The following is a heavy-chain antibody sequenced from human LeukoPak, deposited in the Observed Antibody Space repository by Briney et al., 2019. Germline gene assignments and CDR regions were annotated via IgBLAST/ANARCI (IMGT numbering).Heavy chain of an antibody. D-gene: IGHD3-22*01. CDR1: GHTFVSYG. V-gene: IGHV1-46*01. Sequence: ASVKVSCKASGHTFVSYGISWVRQAPGQGLEWMGIINPSGGSTTYAQKFQGRVTMTRDTSTSTVYMELSSLTSEDTAVYYCARDPWDYDSSGYYYDCWGQGTLVTVSS. CDR3: ARDPWDYDSSGYYYDC. CDR2: INPSGGST. J-gene: IGHJ4*02.